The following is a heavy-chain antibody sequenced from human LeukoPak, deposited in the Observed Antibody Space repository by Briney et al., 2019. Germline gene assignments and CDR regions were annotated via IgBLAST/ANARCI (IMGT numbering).Heavy chain of an antibody. V-gene: IGHV3-21*04. J-gene: IGHJ4*02. CDR1: GFTFSSYS. CDR3: ARLGDYDILTGHPVHDY. Sequence: GGSLRLSCAASGFTFSSYSMNWVRQAPGKGLEWVSSISSSSSYIYHADSVKGRFTISRDNAKNSLYLQMNSLRAEDTAVYYCARLGDYDILTGHPVHDYWGQGTLVTVSS. CDR2: ISSSSSYI. D-gene: IGHD3-9*01.